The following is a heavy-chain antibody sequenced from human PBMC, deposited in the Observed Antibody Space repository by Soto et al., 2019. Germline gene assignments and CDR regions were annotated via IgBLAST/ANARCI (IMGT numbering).Heavy chain of an antibody. D-gene: IGHD4-17*01. CDR1: GYTFTGYY. V-gene: IGHV1-2*04. J-gene: IGHJ4*02. CDR3: ATDFDYGDYNFDY. Sequence: PSVKVSCKASGYTFTGYYMHWVRQAPGQGLEWMGWINPNSGGTNYAQKFQGWVTMTRDTSISTAYMELSRLRSEDTAVYYCATDFDYGDYNFDYWGQGTLVTVSS. CDR2: INPNSGGT.